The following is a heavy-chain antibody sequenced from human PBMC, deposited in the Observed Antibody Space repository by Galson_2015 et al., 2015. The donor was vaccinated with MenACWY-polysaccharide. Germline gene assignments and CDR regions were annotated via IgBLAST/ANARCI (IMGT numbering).Heavy chain of an antibody. CDR3: ASTSPNSF. V-gene: IGHV3-48*01. CDR1: GFTFSSNS. Sequence: SLRLSCAASGFTFSSNSMNWVRQAPGKGLEWVSYISSSSGTIYYAGSVKGRFTISRDDAKNSLYLQMNSLRAEDTAVYYCASTSPNSFWGQGTRVIVSS. CDR2: ISSSSGTI. J-gene: IGHJ4*02. D-gene: IGHD2-21*01.